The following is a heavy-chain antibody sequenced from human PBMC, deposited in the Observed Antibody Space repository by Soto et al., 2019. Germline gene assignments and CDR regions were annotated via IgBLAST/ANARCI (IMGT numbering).Heavy chain of an antibody. Sequence: SETLSLTCTVSGGSIYTGGFYWSWIRQLPGKGLEWLGYIYYTGSTQYTPPLKSRLSISTDTSDNQFSLRLNSVTAADTAVYYCATSLVTSRARVDYWGQGTPVTVSS. D-gene: IGHD1-26*01. CDR2: IYYTGST. J-gene: IGHJ4*02. CDR3: ATSLVTSRARVDY. V-gene: IGHV4-31*03. CDR1: GGSIYTGGFY.